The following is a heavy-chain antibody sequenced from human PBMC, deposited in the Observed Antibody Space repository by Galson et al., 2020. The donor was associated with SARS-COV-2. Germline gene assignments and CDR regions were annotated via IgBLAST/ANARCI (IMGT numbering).Heavy chain of an antibody. CDR1: GGTFSSYA. J-gene: IGHJ6*02. V-gene: IGHV1-69*13. CDR2: IIPIFGTA. D-gene: IGHD2-8*01. Sequence: SVKVSCKASGGTFSSYAISWVRQAPGQGLEWMGGIIPIFGTANYAQKFQGRVTITADESTSTAYMELSSLRSEDTAVYYCARALGGMLGSYYGMDVWGQGTTVTVSS. CDR3: ARALGGMLGSYYGMDV.